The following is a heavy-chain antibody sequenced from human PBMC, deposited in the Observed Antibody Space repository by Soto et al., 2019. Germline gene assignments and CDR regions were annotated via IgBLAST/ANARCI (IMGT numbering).Heavy chain of an antibody. CDR1: GYTFTGYY. CDR3: ARWAEHTNYGLGY. Sequence: QVQLVQSGAEVKKPGASVKVSCRASGYTFTGYYMHWVRQAPGQGLEWMGWINPNSGGTNYAQKFQGWVTMTRDTSISTAYMELSRLRSDDTAVYYCARWAEHTNYGLGYWGQGTLVTVSS. CDR2: INPNSGGT. J-gene: IGHJ4*02. D-gene: IGHD4-17*01. V-gene: IGHV1-2*04.